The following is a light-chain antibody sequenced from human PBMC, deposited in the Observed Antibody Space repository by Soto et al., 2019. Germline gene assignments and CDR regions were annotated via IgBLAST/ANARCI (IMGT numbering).Light chain of an antibody. CDR2: GAS. V-gene: IGKV3-15*01. Sequence: EIVVTQSAATLSMSPAERATLFCRASQAISSKLAWHQPTPGQAPRLLINGASTRATGMPARSSGSGSGTEFTLTISILFSEDFTVSYLQQYNSWPTFGQGTKVDIK. CDR1: QAISSK. J-gene: IGKJ1*01. CDR3: QQYNSWPT.